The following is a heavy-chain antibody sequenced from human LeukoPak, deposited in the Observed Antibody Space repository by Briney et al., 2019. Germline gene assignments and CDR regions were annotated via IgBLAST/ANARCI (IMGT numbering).Heavy chain of an antibody. CDR2: ISGSGDKS. CDR3: AKEYTGTFSPFPSYFDN. CDR1: GFTFSSYS. J-gene: IGHJ4*02. Sequence: GGSLRLSCAASGFTFSSYSMNWVRQAPGKGLEWVSVISGSGDKSYYTDSVKGRFTIFRDNSKNTLYLQMNSLRAEDTAIYYCAKEYTGTFSPFPSYFDNWGQGTLVTVSS. V-gene: IGHV3-23*01. D-gene: IGHD1-26*01.